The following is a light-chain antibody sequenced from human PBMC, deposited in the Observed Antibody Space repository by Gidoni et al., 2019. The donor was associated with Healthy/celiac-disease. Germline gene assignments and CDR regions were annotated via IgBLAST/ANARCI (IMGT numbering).Light chain of an antibody. CDR3: QQYDNRPYT. CDR1: QDISNY. CDR2: DAS. Sequence: DFQLPQSPSSLSASLRDRVTITCQASQDISNYLNCYQQKPWKAPNLLINDASNLETGVPSRLSGSGSGTEYTFTISSLQHEDIATYYCQQYDNRPYTFGQGTKLEIK. J-gene: IGKJ2*01. V-gene: IGKV1-33*01.